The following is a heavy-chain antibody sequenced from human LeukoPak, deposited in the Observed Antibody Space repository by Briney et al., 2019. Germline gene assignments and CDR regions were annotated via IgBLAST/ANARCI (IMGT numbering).Heavy chain of an antibody. CDR2: ISGSSSPI. J-gene: IGHJ4*02. CDR3: ARVAYDILTGQNGYYFDD. Sequence: TGGSLRLSCAASGFTFSSYSMIWVRQAPGKGLEWVSYISGSSSPIYYADSVKGRFTTSRDNANKSLYLQMDRLRDEDTAFYYCARVAYDILTGQNGYYFDDWGQGTLVTVSS. D-gene: IGHD3-9*01. V-gene: IGHV3-48*02. CDR1: GFTFSSYS.